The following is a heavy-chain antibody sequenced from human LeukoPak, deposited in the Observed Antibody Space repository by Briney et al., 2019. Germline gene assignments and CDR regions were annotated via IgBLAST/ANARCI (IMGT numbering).Heavy chain of an antibody. D-gene: IGHD6-13*01. V-gene: IGHV3-48*04. Sequence: GGSLRLSCAASGFTFSSYTMNWVRQAPGKGLEWVSYISSGNSNIYYADSVKGRFTISRDNSKNTLYVQMNSLRAEDTAVYYCAKEGYSRGYYSYYYMDVWGKGTTVTVSS. J-gene: IGHJ6*03. CDR3: AKEGYSRGYYSYYYMDV. CDR1: GFTFSSYT. CDR2: ISSGNSNI.